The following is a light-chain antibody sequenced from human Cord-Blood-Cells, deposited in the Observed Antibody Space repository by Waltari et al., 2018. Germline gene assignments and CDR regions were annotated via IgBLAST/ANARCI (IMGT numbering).Light chain of an antibody. CDR1: QSVLYSSNNKNY. J-gene: IGKJ1*01. CDR3: QQYYSTPT. CDR2: WAS. V-gene: IGKV4-1*01. Sequence: DIVMTQSPDSLAVSLGERDTINCKSSQSVLYSSNNKNYLAWYQHKPGQPPKLLIYWASTRESGVPDRFSGSGSVTDFTLTISSLQAEDVAVYYCQQYYSTPTFGQGTKVEIK.